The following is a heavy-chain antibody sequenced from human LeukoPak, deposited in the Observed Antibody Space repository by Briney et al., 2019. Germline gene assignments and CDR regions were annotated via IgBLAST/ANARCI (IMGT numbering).Heavy chain of an antibody. Sequence: PSETLSLTCTVSGVSISSSNSYWGWIRQPPGKGLEWIGSIYYSGNTYYNASLKSQVSISIDTSKNQFSLKLSSVTAADTAVYYCARRPNIVVVPAARGRGDNWFDPWGQGTLVTVSS. CDR1: GVSISSSNSY. V-gene: IGHV4-39*01. J-gene: IGHJ5*02. CDR2: IYYSGNT. CDR3: ARRPNIVVVPAARGRGDNWFDP. D-gene: IGHD2-2*01.